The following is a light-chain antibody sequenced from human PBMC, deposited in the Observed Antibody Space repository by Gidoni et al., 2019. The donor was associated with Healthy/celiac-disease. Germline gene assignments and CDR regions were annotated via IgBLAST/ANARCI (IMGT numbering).Light chain of an antibody. CDR3: QSYDSSLSALYV. CDR1: SSNIGAGYD. CDR2: GNS. J-gene: IGLJ1*01. Sequence: QSVLPQPPSVSGAPGQRVTISCTGSSSNIGAGYDVHWYQQRPGTAPKLLIYGNSNRPSGVPDRFSGSKSGTSASLAITGLQAEDEADYYCQSYDSSLSALYVFGTGTKVTVL. V-gene: IGLV1-40*01.